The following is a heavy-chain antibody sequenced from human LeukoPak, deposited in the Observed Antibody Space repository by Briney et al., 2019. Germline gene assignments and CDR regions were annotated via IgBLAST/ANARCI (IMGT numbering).Heavy chain of an antibody. Sequence: GGSLRLSCAVSGFTFSIHWMYWVRQAPGKGLVFVSRINSDGGITKYADSVKGRFTISRDNSKNTLYLQMNSLRAEDTAIYYCAKARGLWLDSYLDYWGQGTLVTVSS. V-gene: IGHV3-74*03. CDR1: GFTFSIHW. J-gene: IGHJ4*02. CDR3: AKARGLWLDSYLDY. D-gene: IGHD6-19*01. CDR2: INSDGGIT.